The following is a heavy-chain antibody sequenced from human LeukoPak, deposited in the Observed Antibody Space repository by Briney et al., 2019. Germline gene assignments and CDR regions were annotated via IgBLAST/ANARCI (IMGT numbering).Heavy chain of an antibody. CDR1: GGSISSSSYY. D-gene: IGHD6-13*01. V-gene: IGHV4-39*07. CDR2: IYSSGST. Sequence: PSETLSLTCTVSGGSISSSSYYWGWIRQPPGKGLEWIERIYSSGSTNYNPSLKSRVTISVDTSKNQFSLKMSSVTAADTAMYYCARDSSSWHHYYMDVWGKGTTVTISS. J-gene: IGHJ6*03. CDR3: ARDSSSWHHYYMDV.